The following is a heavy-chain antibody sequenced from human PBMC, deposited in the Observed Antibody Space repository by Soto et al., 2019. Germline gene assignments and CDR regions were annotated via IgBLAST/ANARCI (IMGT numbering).Heavy chain of an antibody. Sequence: GASVKVSCKASGGTFSSYAISWVRQAPGQGLEWLVCMIPISGNTGYVQKFQGRVTMTRNTSISIVYMELSSLRSEDTAVYYCARGHRITIFGVVMNYYMDVWGKGTTVTVSS. CDR1: GGTFSSYA. V-gene: IGHV1-8*02. CDR2: MIPISGNT. CDR3: ARGHRITIFGVVMNYYMDV. J-gene: IGHJ6*03. D-gene: IGHD3-3*01.